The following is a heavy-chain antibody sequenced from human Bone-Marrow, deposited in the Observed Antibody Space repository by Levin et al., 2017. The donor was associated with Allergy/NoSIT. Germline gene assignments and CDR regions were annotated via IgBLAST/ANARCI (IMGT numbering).Heavy chain of an antibody. CDR1: GFTFTNYA. CDR2: ISGSGGTT. CDR3: AKADIVLIHRMDV. J-gene: IGHJ6*02. V-gene: IGHV3-23*01. D-gene: IGHD2-15*01. Sequence: TGGSLRLSCAASGFTFTNYAMSWVRQAPGKGLEWVSAISGSGGTTYYADSLKGRFTISRDNSKNTLYLQMSSLRAEDTAVYYCAKADIVLIHRMDVWGQGATVTVSS.